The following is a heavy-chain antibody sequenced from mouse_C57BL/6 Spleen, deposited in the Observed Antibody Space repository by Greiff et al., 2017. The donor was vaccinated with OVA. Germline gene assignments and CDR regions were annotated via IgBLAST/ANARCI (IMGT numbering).Heavy chain of an antibody. CDR3: VRGAYYSTLAY. D-gene: IGHD2-5*01. V-gene: IGHV10-3*01. CDR2: MRSKSSNYAT. CDR1: GFTFNTYA. Sequence: EVQLVESGGGLVQPKGSLKLSCAASGFTFNTYAMHWVRQAPGKGLEWVARMRSKSSNYATYYADSVNDRFTISRDDSQSMLYLQMNNLKTEDTAMYYCVRGAYYSTLAYWGQGTLVTASA. J-gene: IGHJ3*01.